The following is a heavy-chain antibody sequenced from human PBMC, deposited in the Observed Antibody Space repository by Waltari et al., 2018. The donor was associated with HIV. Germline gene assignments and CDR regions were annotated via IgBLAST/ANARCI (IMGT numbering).Heavy chain of an antibody. V-gene: IGHV4-34*01. Sequence: QVQLQQWGAGLLKPSETLSLTCAVYGGSFSGYYWSWIRQPPGKGLEWIGEINHSGSTNYNPSLKSRVTISVDTSKNQFSLKLSSVTAADTAVYYCARALKGSGIPNYWGQGTLVTVSS. D-gene: IGHD3-10*01. CDR3: ARALKGSGIPNY. CDR2: INHSGST. CDR1: GGSFSGYY. J-gene: IGHJ4*02.